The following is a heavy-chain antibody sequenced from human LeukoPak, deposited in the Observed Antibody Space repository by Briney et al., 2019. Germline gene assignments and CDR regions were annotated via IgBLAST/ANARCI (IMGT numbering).Heavy chain of an antibody. V-gene: IGHV3-48*02. CDR3: AIEVYCSGGTCFTNWFDT. J-gene: IGHJ5*02. D-gene: IGHD2-15*01. Sequence: PGGSLRLSCAASGLTFSSYSMNWARQAPGKGLEWVSYISSSGSTKYYADSVKGRFTISRDNAQNSLYLQMNSLRDEDTAVYYCAIEVYCSGGTCFTNWFDTWGQGTLVTVSS. CDR2: ISSSGSTK. CDR1: GLTFSSYS.